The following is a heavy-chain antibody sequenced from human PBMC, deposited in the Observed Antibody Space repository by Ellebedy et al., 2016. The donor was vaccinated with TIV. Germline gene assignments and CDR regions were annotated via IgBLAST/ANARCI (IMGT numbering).Heavy chain of an antibody. D-gene: IGHD3-10*01. CDR1: GFTFRSHE. CDR3: AKDPLG. V-gene: IGHV3-48*03. CDR2: ISGSASTW. J-gene: IGHJ4*02. Sequence: GESLKISCAASGFTFRSHEMTWVRQAPGKGLEWVSHISGSASTWYYADSVKGRFTISRDNSKSTLFLQMSSLRVEDTAVYFCAKDPLGWGQGTLVTVSS.